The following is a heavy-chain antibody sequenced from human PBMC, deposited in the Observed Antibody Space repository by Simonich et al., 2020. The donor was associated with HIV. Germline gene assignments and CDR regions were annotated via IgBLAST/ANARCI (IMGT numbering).Heavy chain of an antibody. J-gene: IGHJ4*02. CDR3: ARNGIAARPDTSEVDY. CDR2: INNSGSL. CDR1: GGSFSGYY. V-gene: IGHV4-34*01. D-gene: IGHD6-6*01. Sequence: QVQLQQWGAGLLKPSETLSLTCAVYGGSFSGYYWSWIRQPPGKGREWIAKINNSGSLYYNPSLKGLVTISVDTSKSQFSLKVSSVTAADTAVYYCARNGIAARPDTSEVDYWGQGTLVTVSS.